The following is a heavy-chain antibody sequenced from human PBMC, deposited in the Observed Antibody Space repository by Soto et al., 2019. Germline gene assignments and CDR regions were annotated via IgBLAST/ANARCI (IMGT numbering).Heavy chain of an antibody. Sequence: GASVKVSCKASGGTFSSYAISWVRQAPGQGLEWMGGIIPIFGTANYAQKFQGRVTITADESTSTAYMELSSLRSEDTAVYYCARDHLEPSAIWGQGTLVTVSS. V-gene: IGHV1-69*13. J-gene: IGHJ4*02. CDR3: ARDHLEPSAI. CDR2: IIPIFGTA. CDR1: GGTFSSYA. D-gene: IGHD1-1*01.